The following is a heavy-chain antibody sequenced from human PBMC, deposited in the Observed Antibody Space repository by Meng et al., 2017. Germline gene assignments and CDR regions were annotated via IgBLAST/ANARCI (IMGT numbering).Heavy chain of an antibody. CDR3: ARNSGSYPYWYFDL. CDR2: INWNGGST. D-gene: IGHD1-26*01. V-gene: IGHV3-20*04. Sequence: QLVGSGGGVVRPGGSLRLSCAASGFTFDDYGMSWVRQAPGKGLEWVSGINWNGGSTGYADSVKGRFTISRDNAKNSLYLQMNSLRAEDTALYYCARNSGSYPYWYFDLWGRGTLVTVSS. J-gene: IGHJ2*01. CDR1: GFTFDDYG.